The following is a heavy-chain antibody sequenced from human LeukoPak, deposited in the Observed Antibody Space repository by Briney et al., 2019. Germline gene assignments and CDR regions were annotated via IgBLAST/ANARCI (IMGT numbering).Heavy chain of an antibody. D-gene: IGHD5-24*01. Sequence: ASVKVSCKASGSTFTSYGISWVRQAPGQGLEWMGIINPSGGSTSYAQKFQGRVTMTRDMSTSTVYMELSSLRSEDTAVYYCARSSRDGYNLVYWGQGTLVTVSS. J-gene: IGHJ4*02. CDR3: ARSSRDGYNLVY. CDR1: GSTFTSYG. V-gene: IGHV1-46*01. CDR2: INPSGGST.